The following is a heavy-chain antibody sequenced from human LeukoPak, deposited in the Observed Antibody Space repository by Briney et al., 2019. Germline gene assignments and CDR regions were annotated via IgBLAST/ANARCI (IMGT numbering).Heavy chain of an antibody. Sequence: SETLSLTCAVYGGSFSGYNWSWIRQPPGKGLEWTGEINHSGSTNYNPSLKSQVTTSVDTSKRQFSLKLSSVTAADTAGYYCARGSYCSSTSCYAGRAYYYYYYYMDVWGKGTTVTVSS. CDR3: ARGSYCSSTSCYAGRAYYYYYYYMDV. CDR1: GGSFSGYN. D-gene: IGHD2-2*01. V-gene: IGHV4-34*01. J-gene: IGHJ6*03. CDR2: INHSGST.